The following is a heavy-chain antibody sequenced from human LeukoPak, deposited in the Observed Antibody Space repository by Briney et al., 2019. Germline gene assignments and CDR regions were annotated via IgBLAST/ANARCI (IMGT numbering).Heavy chain of an antibody. V-gene: IGHV4-38-2*01. D-gene: IGHD3-22*01. CDR2: IYHGGST. CDR3: ARRSSGYWGLVGYFDY. CDR1: GYSISSGYY. J-gene: IGHJ4*02. Sequence: SETLSLTCAVSGYSISSGYYWGWIRQPPGKGLEWIGSIYHGGSTYYNPSLKSRVTISVDTSKNQFSLKLSSVTAADTAVYYCARRSSGYWGLVGYFDYWGQGTLVTVSS.